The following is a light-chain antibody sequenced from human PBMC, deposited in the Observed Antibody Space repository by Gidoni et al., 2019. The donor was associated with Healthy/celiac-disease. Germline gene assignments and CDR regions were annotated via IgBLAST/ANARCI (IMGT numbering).Light chain of an antibody. Sequence: QSALTQPPSASWSPGQSVTISCTGPSSDVGGYNYVSWYQQHPGKAPKLMIYEVSKRPSGVPDRFSGSKSGNTASLTVSGLQAEDEADYYCSSYAGSNNLVFGGGTKLTVL. CDR2: EVS. V-gene: IGLV2-8*01. CDR3: SSYAGSNNLV. J-gene: IGLJ2*01. CDR1: SSDVGGYNY.